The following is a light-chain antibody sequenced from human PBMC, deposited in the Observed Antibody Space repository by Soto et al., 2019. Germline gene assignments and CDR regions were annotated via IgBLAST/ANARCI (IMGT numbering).Light chain of an antibody. V-gene: IGKV1-5*03. J-gene: IGKJ1*01. CDR2: KAS. Sequence: DIQMTQSPSTLSASVGDRVTITCRASQRISTWLAWYQQKPGKAPKLLVYKASTLERRVPSRFSGSGSGTEFTLTISSLHPDDFATYYCQQYNSYSTFGQGTKVEIK. CDR1: QRISTW. CDR3: QQYNSYST.